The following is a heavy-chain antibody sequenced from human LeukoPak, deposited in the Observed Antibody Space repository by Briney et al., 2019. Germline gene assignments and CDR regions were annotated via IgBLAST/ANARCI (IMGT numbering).Heavy chain of an antibody. CDR1: EFLFCYYA. J-gene: IGHJ4*02. CDR3: AKFEGATIPGWFNDY. CDR2: IDASTYTT. Sequence: GGSLLLSCAASEFLFCYYAMGWVRQASGKGLEWVSTIDASTYTTFYADSVKGRFTISRDNSKNTLYIQMNSLRTEDTAVYFCAKFEGATIPGWFNDYWGQGILVTVSS. V-gene: IGHV3-23*01. D-gene: IGHD6-19*01.